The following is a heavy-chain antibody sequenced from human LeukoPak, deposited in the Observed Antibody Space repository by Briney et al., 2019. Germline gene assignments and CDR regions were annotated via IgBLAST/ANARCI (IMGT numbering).Heavy chain of an antibody. J-gene: IGHJ4*02. V-gene: IGHV3-30*03. CDR3: ARWGDGSKLDY. Sequence: PGGSLRLSCAASGFTFSSYGMHWVRQAPGKGLEWVAVISYDGSNKYYADSVKGRFTISRDNSKNTLYLQMNSLRVEDTAVYYCARWGDGSKLDYWGQGTLVTVSS. CDR2: ISYDGSNK. CDR1: GFTFSSYG. D-gene: IGHD2-21*02.